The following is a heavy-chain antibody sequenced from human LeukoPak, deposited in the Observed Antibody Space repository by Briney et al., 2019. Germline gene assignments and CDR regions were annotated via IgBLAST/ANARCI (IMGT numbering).Heavy chain of an antibody. D-gene: IGHD2-2*01. V-gene: IGHV1-2*02. CDR2: INPNSGGT. J-gene: IGHJ6*03. CDR1: GYTFTGYY. Sequence: ASVKVSCKASGYTFTGYYMHWVRQAPGQGLEWMGWINPNSGGTNYAQKFQGRVTMTRDTSISTAYMELSRLRSDDTAVYYCARHSGGYCSSTSCYGYMDVWGKGTTVTVSS. CDR3: ARHSGGYCSSTSCYGYMDV.